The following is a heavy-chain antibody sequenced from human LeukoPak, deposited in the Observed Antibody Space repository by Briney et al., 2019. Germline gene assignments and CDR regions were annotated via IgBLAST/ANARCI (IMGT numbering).Heavy chain of an antibody. CDR1: GGSISSYY. CDR3: AGWFYDSSGYF. V-gene: IGHV4-59*01. J-gene: IGHJ4*02. D-gene: IGHD3-22*01. Sequence: SETLSLTCTVPGGSISSYYWSWIRQPPGKGLEWIGYIYYSGSTNYNPSLKSRVTISVDTSRNQFSLKLSSVTAADTAVYYCAGWFYDSSGYFWGQGTLVTVSS. CDR2: IYYSGST.